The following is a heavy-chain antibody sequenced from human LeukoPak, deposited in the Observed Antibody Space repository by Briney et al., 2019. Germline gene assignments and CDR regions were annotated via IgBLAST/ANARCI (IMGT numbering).Heavy chain of an antibody. D-gene: IGHD3-3*01. J-gene: IGHJ6*02. CDR3: ARYDFWSGYYTGYYYYGMDV. CDR2: INPTGGST. Sequence: GASVKVSCKASGYTFPSYFMHWVRQAPGQGLEWMGIINPTGGSTTYAQKFQGRVTMTRDTSTSTAYMELRSLRSDDTAVYYCARYDFWSGYYTGYYYYGMDVWGQGTTVTVSS. CDR1: GYTFPSYF. V-gene: IGHV1-46*01.